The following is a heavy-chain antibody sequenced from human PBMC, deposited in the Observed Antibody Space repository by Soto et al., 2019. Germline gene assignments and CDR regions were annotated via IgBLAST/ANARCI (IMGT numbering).Heavy chain of an antibody. V-gene: IGHV1-69*19. CDR3: AREVQVHTPAFVY. CDR2: ISPMFGAA. D-gene: IGHD3-10*01. CDR1: GGTFNTYA. J-gene: IGHJ4*02. Sequence: QVQLVQSGAEMKKPGSSVKVSCQSSGGTFNTYAMNWLRQAPGQGPEWMGDISPMFGAANYAPKFQGRVTMTADESTGTSYMQLSSLTSEDTALYFCAREVQVHTPAFVYWGQGTLVTVSS.